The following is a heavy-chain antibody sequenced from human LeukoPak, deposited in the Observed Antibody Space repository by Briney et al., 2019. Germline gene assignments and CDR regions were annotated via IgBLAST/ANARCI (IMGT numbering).Heavy chain of an antibody. J-gene: IGHJ4*02. CDR2: IYYSGST. V-gene: IGHV4-30-4*01. D-gene: IGHD3-22*01. CDR3: ARVWYYYDSSGYYSFGYYFDY. Sequence: SETLSLTCTVSGGSISSGDYYWGWIRQPPGKGLEWIGYIYYSGSTYYNPSLKSRVTISVDTSKNQFSLKLSSVTAADTAVYYCARVWYYYDSSGYYSFGYYFDYWGQGTLVTVSS. CDR1: GGSISSGDYY.